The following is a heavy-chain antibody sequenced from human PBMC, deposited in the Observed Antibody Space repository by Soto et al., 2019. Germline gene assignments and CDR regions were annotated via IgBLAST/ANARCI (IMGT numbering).Heavy chain of an antibody. CDR2: ISGSGAST. V-gene: IGHV3-23*01. D-gene: IGHD1-26*01. CDR1: GVSCRGYA. Sequence: GGSLKLSCAPSGVSCRGYAMSWVRQAAGKGLEWVSTISGSGASTFYADSVKGRFTISRDNSKNTCYLQINSLRAEDTAVYYCAKNLKGYSGRYFDYWGQGT. CDR3: AKNLKGYSGRYFDY. J-gene: IGHJ4*02.